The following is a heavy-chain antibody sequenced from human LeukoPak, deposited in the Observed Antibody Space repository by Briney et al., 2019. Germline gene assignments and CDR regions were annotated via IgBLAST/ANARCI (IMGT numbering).Heavy chain of an antibody. J-gene: IGHJ4*02. V-gene: IGHV1-69*06. Sequence: ASVKVSCKASGGTFSNYAISWVRQAPGQGLEWMGRIIPIFGTANYAQKFQGRVTITADKSTSTAYMELSSLRSEDTAVYYCARDTDFWSGLDYWGQGTLVTVSS. CDR1: GGTFSNYA. D-gene: IGHD3-3*01. CDR2: IIPIFGTA. CDR3: ARDTDFWSGLDY.